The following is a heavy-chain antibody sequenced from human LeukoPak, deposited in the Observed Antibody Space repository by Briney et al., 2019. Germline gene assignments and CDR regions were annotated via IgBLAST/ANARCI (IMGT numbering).Heavy chain of an antibody. V-gene: IGHV4-31*03. Sequence: SQTLSLTCTVSGGSISSGGYYWSWIRQHPGKGLEWIGYIYYSGSTYYNPSLKSRVTISVDTSKNQFSLKLSSVTAADTAVYHCARAPGYCSGGSCYTPPAEYFQHWGQGTLVTVSS. CDR2: IYYSGST. CDR1: GGSISSGGYY. J-gene: IGHJ1*01. D-gene: IGHD2-15*01. CDR3: ARAPGYCSGGSCYTPPAEYFQH.